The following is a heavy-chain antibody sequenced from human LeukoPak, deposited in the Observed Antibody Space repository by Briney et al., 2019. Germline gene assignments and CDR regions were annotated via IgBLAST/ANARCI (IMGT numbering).Heavy chain of an antibody. J-gene: IGHJ1*01. CDR3: ARAPSEIGGYYPEYFRH. Sequence: GGSLRLSCAAAGFTFRNYWMHWVRQAPGKGLVWVSRIKSEGRTNYADSVKGRFTISRDNAKNTVSLQMNSLRAEDTGVYYCARAPSEIGGYYPEYFRHWGQGTLVTVSS. CDR2: IKSEGRT. D-gene: IGHD3-22*01. V-gene: IGHV3-74*01. CDR1: GFTFRNYW.